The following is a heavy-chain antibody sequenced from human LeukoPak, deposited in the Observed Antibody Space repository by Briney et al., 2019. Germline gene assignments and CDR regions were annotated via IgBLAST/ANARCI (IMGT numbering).Heavy chain of an antibody. CDR1: GGSISSYY. J-gene: IGHJ3*02. Sequence: SETLSLTCTVSGGSISSYYWSWIRQPPGKGLEWIGYIYHSGSTNYNPSLKSRVTISVDTSKNKFSLRLSSVTAADTAVYYCARYTSMVAFHAHGFDMWGQGTMVTVSS. CDR2: IYHSGST. V-gene: IGHV4-59*01. CDR3: ARYTSMVAFHAHGFDM. D-gene: IGHD5-18*01.